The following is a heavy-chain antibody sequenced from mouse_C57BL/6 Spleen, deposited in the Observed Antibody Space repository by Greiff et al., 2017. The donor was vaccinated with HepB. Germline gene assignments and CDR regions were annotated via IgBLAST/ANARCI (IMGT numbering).Heavy chain of an antibody. D-gene: IGHD1-1*01. CDR1: GFSLTSYG. Sequence: VKLVESGPGLVAPSQCLSITCTASGFSLTSYGVSWVRQPPGKGLEWLGVIWGDGSTNYYSALISRLSISKDNSKSQVFLKLNSMQTDDTATYYCADCGSSYWYFDVWGTGTTVTVSS. CDR3: ADCGSSYWYFDV. V-gene: IGHV2-3*01. CDR2: IWGDGST. J-gene: IGHJ1*03.